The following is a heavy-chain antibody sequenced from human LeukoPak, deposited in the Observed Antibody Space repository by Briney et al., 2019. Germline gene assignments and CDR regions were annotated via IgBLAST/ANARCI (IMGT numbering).Heavy chain of an antibody. V-gene: IGHV4-4*02. J-gene: IGHJ4*02. CDR1: GVSISSNNW. Sequence: PSETLSLTCAVSGVSISSNNWWSWVRQPPGKGLEWIGEIYHSGSTNYNPSLKSRVTISVDKSKNQFSLKLSSVTAADTAVYYCATYYDSSGYKLDYWGQGTLVTVSS. CDR2: IYHSGST. D-gene: IGHD3-22*01. CDR3: ATYYDSSGYKLDY.